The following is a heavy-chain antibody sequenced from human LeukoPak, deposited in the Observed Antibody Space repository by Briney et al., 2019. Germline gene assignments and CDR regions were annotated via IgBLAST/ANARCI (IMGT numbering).Heavy chain of an antibody. V-gene: IGHV4-39*02. J-gene: IGHJ4*02. Sequence: SETLSLTCTVSGGSISSSSYYWGWIRQPPGKGLEWIGSIYYSGSTYYNPSLKSRVTISVDTSKNQFSLKLSSVTAADTAVYYCARDRGAYSSYWVNFDYWGQGTLVTVSS. CDR3: ARDRGAYSSYWVNFDY. D-gene: IGHD6-6*01. CDR2: IYYSGST. CDR1: GGSISSSSYY.